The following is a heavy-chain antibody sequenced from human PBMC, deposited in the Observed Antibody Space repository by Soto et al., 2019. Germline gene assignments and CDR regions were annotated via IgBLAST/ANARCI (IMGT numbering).Heavy chain of an antibody. CDR3: ARSPYSSGWYVGYYYYYGMDV. V-gene: IGHV3-53*02. J-gene: IGHJ6*02. CDR1: GFTVSSNY. Sequence: EVQLVETGGGLIQPGGSLRLSCASSGFTVSSNYMSWVRQAPGKGLEWVSVIYSGGSTYYADSVKGRFTISRDNSKNTLYLQMNSLRAEDTAVYYCARSPYSSGWYVGYYYYYGMDVWGQGPTVTVSS. CDR2: IYSGGST. D-gene: IGHD6-19*01.